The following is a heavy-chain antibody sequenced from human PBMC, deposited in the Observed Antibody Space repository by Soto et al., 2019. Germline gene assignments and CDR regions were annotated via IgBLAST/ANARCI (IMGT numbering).Heavy chain of an antibody. CDR3: ARQRTTVVTQAYFDH. CDR2: IYYSERT. Sequence: PSETLSLTCIVSGESISSSSYYGGWIRQPPGKGLEWIGSIYYSERTYYNPSFKSRVTISIDTSKNQFSLKLSSVTATDTAVYYCARQRTTVVTQAYFDHWGQAALVTVSS. CDR1: GESISSSSYY. J-gene: IGHJ4*02. V-gene: IGHV4-39*01. D-gene: IGHD2-21*02.